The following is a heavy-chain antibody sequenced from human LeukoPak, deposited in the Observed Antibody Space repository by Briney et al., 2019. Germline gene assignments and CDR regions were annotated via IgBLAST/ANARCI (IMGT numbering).Heavy chain of an antibody. V-gene: IGHV3-21*01. CDR1: GFTFSSYS. J-gene: IGHJ6*03. CDR3: ASLKPGYCSSTSCYRGYYYMDV. CDR2: ISSSSSYI. D-gene: IGHD2-2*02. Sequence: PGGSLRLSCAASGFTFSSYSMNWVRQAPGKGLEWVSSISSSSSYIYYADSVKGRFTISRDNAKNSLYLQMNSLRAEDTAVYYCASLKPGYCSSTSCYRGYYYMDVWGKGTTVTVSS.